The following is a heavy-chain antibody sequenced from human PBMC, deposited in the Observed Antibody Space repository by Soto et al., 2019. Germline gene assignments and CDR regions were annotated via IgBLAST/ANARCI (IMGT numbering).Heavy chain of an antibody. Sequence: GGSLRLSCAASGFTFSSYGMHWVRQAPGKGLEWVAVISYDGSNKYYADSVKGRFTISRDNSKNTLYLQMNSLRAEDTAVYYCAKDYARVAEAVDIWGQGTRVTVSS. V-gene: IGHV3-30*18. CDR3: AKDYARVAEAVDI. J-gene: IGHJ3*02. D-gene: IGHD3-10*01. CDR2: ISYDGSNK. CDR1: GFTFSSYG.